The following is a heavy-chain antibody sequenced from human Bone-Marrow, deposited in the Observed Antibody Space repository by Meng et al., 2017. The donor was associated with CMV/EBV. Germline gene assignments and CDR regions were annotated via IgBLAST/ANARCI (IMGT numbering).Heavy chain of an antibody. J-gene: IGHJ6*02. CDR1: GFTFSSYS. Sequence: GESLKISCAASGFTFSSYSMNWVRQAPGKGLEWVSSISSSSSYIYYADSVKGRFTISRDNAKNSLYLQMNSLRAEDTAVYYCASSGSSIAARWTYYYYYGMDVWGQGTTVTVSS. V-gene: IGHV3-21*01. D-gene: IGHD6-6*01. CDR3: ASSGSSIAARWTYYYYYGMDV. CDR2: ISSSSSYI.